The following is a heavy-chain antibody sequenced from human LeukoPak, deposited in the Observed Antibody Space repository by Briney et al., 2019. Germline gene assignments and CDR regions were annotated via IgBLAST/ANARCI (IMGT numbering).Heavy chain of an antibody. CDR3: ATAKGNGDYWFDP. J-gene: IGHJ5*02. V-gene: IGHV1-2*02. D-gene: IGHD4-17*01. CDR2: INPNSGGT. Sequence: ASVKVSCKASGYTFTGYYIHWVRQAPGQGLEWMGWINPNSGGTNYAQKFQGRVTMTRDTSISTANMELSRLRSDDTAVYYCATAKGNGDYWFDPWGQGTLVTVSS. CDR1: GYTFTGYY.